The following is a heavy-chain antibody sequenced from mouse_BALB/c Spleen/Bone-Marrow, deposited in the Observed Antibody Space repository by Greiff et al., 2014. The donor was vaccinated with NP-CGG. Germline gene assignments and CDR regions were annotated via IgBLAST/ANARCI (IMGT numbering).Heavy chain of an antibody. CDR1: GFTFTDYY. Sequence: VQLKESGGGLVQPGGSLRLSCTTSGFTFTDYYMSWVRQPPGKTLEWLAFIRNKAYGYTTEYGVSVRGRFTISRDNSQSILYLQMNTLRAEDRATYDCARCPMDYWGQGTSVTVSS. J-gene: IGHJ4*01. CDR3: ARCPMDY. CDR2: IRNKAYGYTT. V-gene: IGHV7-3*02.